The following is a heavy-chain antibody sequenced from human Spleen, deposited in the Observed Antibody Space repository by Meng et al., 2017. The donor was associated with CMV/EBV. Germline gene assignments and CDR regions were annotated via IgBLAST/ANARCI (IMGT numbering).Heavy chain of an antibody. CDR2: ISSSSVTI. CDR3: ARAYYYDSSAYYGEFYFDY. CDR1: GFTFSSYS. Sequence: GESLKISCAASGFTFSSYSMNWVRQAPGKGLEWVSYISSSSVTIFYADSVKGRFTISRDHARNSVHLQMNSLRAEDTAVYYCARAYYYDSSAYYGEFYFDYWGQGTLVTVSS. D-gene: IGHD3-22*01. J-gene: IGHJ4*02. V-gene: IGHV3-48*04.